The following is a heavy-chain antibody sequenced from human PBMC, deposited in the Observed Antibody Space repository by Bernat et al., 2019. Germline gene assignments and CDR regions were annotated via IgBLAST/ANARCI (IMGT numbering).Heavy chain of an antibody. Sequence: QVQLQQWGAGLLKPSETLSLTCAVYGGSFSGYYWSWIRQPPGQGLEWIGEINQSGSTNYNPSLKSRVTISADTSRSQFSLKLSSVTAADTAVYYCASFGGNSLFDCWGQGTLVTVSS. CDR2: INQSGST. CDR1: GGSFSGYY. V-gene: IGHV4-34*01. D-gene: IGHD4-23*01. J-gene: IGHJ4*02. CDR3: ASFGGNSLFDC.